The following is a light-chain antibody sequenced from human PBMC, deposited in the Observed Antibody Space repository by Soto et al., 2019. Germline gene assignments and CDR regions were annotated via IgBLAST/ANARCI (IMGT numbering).Light chain of an antibody. CDR2: GAS. CDR1: QTVSSNN. J-gene: IGKJ2*01. Sequence: EIVLTQSPGTLSLSPGERATLSCRASQTVSSNNLAWYQQKTGQAPRLLMYGASRRAPGIPDRFSGSGSGTDFTLTITRLEPEDFAVYYCQQYGRSPRTFGQGTKLAIK. CDR3: QQYGRSPRT. V-gene: IGKV3-20*01.